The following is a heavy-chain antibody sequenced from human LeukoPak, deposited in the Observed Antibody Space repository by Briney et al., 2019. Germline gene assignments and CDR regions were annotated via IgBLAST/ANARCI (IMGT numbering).Heavy chain of an antibody. Sequence: GGSLRLSCAASGFSISTYWMTWVRQAPGKGLEWVANIKQGGSEEYYVDSVEGRFTISRDNAKNSLFLQVNSLRAEDTAVYYCARKLYYYNSGGSVGHAGWFDPWGQGTLVTVSS. CDR3: ARKLYYYNSGGSVGHAGWFDP. D-gene: IGHD3-22*01. CDR1: GFSISTYW. CDR2: IKQGGSEE. J-gene: IGHJ5*02. V-gene: IGHV3-7*05.